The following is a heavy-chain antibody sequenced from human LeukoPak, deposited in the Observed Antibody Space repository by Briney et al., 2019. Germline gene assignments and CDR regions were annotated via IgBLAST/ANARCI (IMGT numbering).Heavy chain of an antibody. J-gene: IGHJ4*02. V-gene: IGHV3-66*01. D-gene: IGHD6-13*01. CDR2: IYSGGST. CDR3: AREGDSSSWLEYYFDY. Sequence: GGSLRLSCAASGFTVSSNYMSWVRQAPGKGLEWVSVIYSGGSTCYADSVKGRFTISRDNSKNTLYLQMNSLRAEDTAVYYCAREGDSSSWLEYYFDYWGQGTLVTVSS. CDR1: GFTVSSNY.